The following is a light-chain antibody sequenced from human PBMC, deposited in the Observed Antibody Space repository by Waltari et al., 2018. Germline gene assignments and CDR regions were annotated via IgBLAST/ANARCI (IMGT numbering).Light chain of an antibody. J-gene: IGKJ1*01. CDR2: GAS. CDR3: QHYVRLPVT. Sequence: EIVLTQSPGILSLSPGERATLSCRASQSVSRSLAWYQQKPGQAPRLLIYGASSRATGIADRFSGGGSGTDVSLSVSRLEPEDFAVYYGQHYVRLPVTFGQGTRVEIK. V-gene: IGKV3-20*01. CDR1: QSVSRS.